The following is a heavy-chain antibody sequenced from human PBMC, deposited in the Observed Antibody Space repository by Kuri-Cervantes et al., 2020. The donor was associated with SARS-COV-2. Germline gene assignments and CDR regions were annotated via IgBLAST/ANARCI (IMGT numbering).Heavy chain of an antibody. CDR3: ANWRMRIAAACPFDY. V-gene: IGHV3-23*01. CDR2: ISASGNTP. J-gene: IGHJ4*02. D-gene: IGHD6-13*01. Sequence: LTCVGAGYTFSTYTMSWVRQAPGKGVEWVAAISASGNTPFYADLVKGRFTISRDNSKNTLYLQMNRLRGEDTAVNYCANWRMRIAAACPFDYWGQGTLVTVSS. CDR1: GYTFSTYT.